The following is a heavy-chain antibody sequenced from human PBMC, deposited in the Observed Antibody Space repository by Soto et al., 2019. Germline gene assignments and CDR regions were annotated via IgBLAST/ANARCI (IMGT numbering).Heavy chain of an antibody. CDR2: ISAYNGNT. CDR3: ARDSCSGGSCYPGGDP. Sequence: QVPLVQSGAEVKKPGASVKVSCKASGYTFTSYGISWVRQAPGQGLEWMGWISAYNGNTNYAQKLQGRVTMTTDTSTSTAYMELRSLRSDDTAVYYCARDSCSGGSCYPGGDPWGQGTLVTVSS. CDR1: GYTFTSYG. V-gene: IGHV1-18*01. J-gene: IGHJ5*02. D-gene: IGHD2-15*01.